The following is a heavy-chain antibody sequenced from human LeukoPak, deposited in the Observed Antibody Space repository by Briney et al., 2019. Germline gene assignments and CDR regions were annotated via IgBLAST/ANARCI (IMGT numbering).Heavy chain of an antibody. Sequence: GGSLRLSCAASGFTFSSYAMSWVRQAPGQGLELVSVISNSGDYTSYADSVRGRFTISRDNSRNTLYLQMISLRPEDTAVYYCAKDTSIGKYCTNGVCSPFDYWGQGTLVTVSS. CDR3: AKDTSIGKYCTNGVCSPFDY. J-gene: IGHJ4*02. V-gene: IGHV3-23*01. CDR2: ISNSGDYT. CDR1: GFTFSSYA. D-gene: IGHD2-8*01.